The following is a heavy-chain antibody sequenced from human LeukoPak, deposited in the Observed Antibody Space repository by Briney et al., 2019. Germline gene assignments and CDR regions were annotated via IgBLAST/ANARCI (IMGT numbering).Heavy chain of an antibody. CDR2: IKQDGSEK. Sequence: PGGSLRLSCAASGFTFSSHWMSWVRQAPGKGLEWVAYIKQDGSEKHYVDSVKGRFTISRDNAKNSLYLEMNSLRAEDTAVYYCARDYYYMDVWGKGTTVTVSS. CDR1: GFTFSSHW. J-gene: IGHJ6*03. V-gene: IGHV3-7*01. CDR3: ARDYYYMDV.